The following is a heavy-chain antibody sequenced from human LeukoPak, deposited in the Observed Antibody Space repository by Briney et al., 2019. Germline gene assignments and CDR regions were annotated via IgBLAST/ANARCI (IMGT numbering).Heavy chain of an antibody. V-gene: IGHV3-23*01. CDR3: AKHPRSYGYYFDY. CDR1: GFTFSSYA. Sequence: PGGSLRLSCAASGFTFSSYAMSWVRQAPGKGLEWVSIISGSGGSTYYADSMKGRFTISRDNSKNTLYVQMNSLRAEDTAVYYCAKHPRSYGYYFDYWGQGTLVTVSS. D-gene: IGHD1-26*01. J-gene: IGHJ4*02. CDR2: ISGSGGST.